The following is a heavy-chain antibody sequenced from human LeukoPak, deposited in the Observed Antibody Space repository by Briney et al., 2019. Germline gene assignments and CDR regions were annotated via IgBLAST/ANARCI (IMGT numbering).Heavy chain of an antibody. CDR3: ASPAQIAAAGSFDY. CDR2: IYHSGST. CDR1: GGSISSGGYY. V-gene: IGHV4-30-2*01. J-gene: IGHJ4*02. Sequence: SGTLSLTFAVSGGSISSGGYYWSWIRQPPGKGLEWIGYIYHSGSTYYNPSLKSRVTISVDRSKNQFSLKLSSVTAADTAVYYCASPAQIAAAGSFDYWGQGTLVTVSS. D-gene: IGHD6-13*01.